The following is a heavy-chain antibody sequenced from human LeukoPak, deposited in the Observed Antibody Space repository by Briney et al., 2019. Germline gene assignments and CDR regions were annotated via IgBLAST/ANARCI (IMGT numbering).Heavy chain of an antibody. Sequence: SQTLSLTCTVSGGSISSGSYYWSWIRQPAGKGLEWIGRIYTSGSTNYNPSLKSRVTISVDTSKNQFSLKLSSVTAADTAVYYCARLNYYDRSASKAFEYWGQGTLVTVSS. V-gene: IGHV4-61*02. D-gene: IGHD3-22*01. CDR3: ARLNYYDRSASKAFEY. J-gene: IGHJ4*02. CDR1: GGSISSGSYY. CDR2: IYTSGST.